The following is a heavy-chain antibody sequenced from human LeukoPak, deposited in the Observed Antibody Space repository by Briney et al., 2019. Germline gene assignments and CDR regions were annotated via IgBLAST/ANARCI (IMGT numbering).Heavy chain of an antibody. CDR2: ISYDGSNK. D-gene: IGHD6-19*01. J-gene: IGHJ4*02. Sequence: GGSLRLSCAASGITFSSYAMHWVRQAPGKGLEWVAVISYDGSNKYYADSVKGRFTISRDNSKNTLYLQMNSLRAEDTAVYYCARGGGASGWSAFADYWGQGTLVTVSS. CDR3: ARGGGASGWSAFADY. CDR1: GITFSSYA. V-gene: IGHV3-30-3*01.